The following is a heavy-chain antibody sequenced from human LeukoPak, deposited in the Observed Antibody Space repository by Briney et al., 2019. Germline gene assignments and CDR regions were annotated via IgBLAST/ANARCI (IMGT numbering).Heavy chain of an antibody. D-gene: IGHD1-14*01. CDR3: ARTSEGGYFDY. CDR1: GFTFSSYW. Sequence: GGSLRLSCAVSGFTFSSYWMHWVRQAPGKGRVWVSRINGDGSSITYADSVKGRFTMSRDNPKNTLYLQMNSLRAEDTAVYYCARTSEGGYFDYWGQGAVVTVSS. J-gene: IGHJ4*02. CDR2: INGDGSSI. V-gene: IGHV3-74*01.